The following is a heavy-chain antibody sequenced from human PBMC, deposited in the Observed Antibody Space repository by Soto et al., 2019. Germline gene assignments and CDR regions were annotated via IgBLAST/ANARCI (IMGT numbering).Heavy chain of an antibody. Sequence: GGSLRLSCAASGFTFSSHAMSWVRQAPGKGLEWVSAISGSGGSTYYADSVKGRFTISRDNSKNTLYLQMNSLGAEDAALYYCAKALVGEVGATDYWGQGTLVTVSS. D-gene: IGHD1-26*01. CDR2: ISGSGGST. J-gene: IGHJ4*02. V-gene: IGHV3-23*01. CDR3: AKALVGEVGATDY. CDR1: GFTFSSHA.